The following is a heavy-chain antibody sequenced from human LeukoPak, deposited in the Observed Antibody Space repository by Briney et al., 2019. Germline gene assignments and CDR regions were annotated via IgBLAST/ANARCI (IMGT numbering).Heavy chain of an antibody. V-gene: IGHV3-23*01. CDR1: GFTFSSYA. CDR2: ISGSGGST. D-gene: IGHD3-22*01. CDR3: AKDRHTRYYYDSSGYSRGFDY. Sequence: GGSLRLSRAASGFTFSSYAMSWVRQAPGKGLEWVSAISGSGGSTYYADSVKGRFTISRDNSKNTLYLQMNSLRAEDTAVYYCAKDRHTRYYYDSSGYSRGFDYWGQGTLVTVSS. J-gene: IGHJ4*02.